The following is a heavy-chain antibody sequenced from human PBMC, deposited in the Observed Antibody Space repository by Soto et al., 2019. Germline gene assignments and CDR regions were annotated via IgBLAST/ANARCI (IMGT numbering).Heavy chain of an antibody. J-gene: IGHJ2*01. V-gene: IGHV4-59*08. CDR3: ARHRKAASYWYFDL. CDR2: IYYSGST. Sequence: QVQLQESGPGLVKPSETLSLTCTVSGGSISSYYWSWIRQPPGKGLEWIGYIYYSGSTNYNPSLKSRVTISVDTSKNQFSLKLSSVTAADTAVYYCARHRKAASYWYFDLWGRGTLVTVSS. CDR1: GGSISSYY. D-gene: IGHD2-15*01.